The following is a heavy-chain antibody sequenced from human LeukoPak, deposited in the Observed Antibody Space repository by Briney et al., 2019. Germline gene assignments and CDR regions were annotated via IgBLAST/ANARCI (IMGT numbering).Heavy chain of an antibody. D-gene: IGHD2-2*01. V-gene: IGHV4-59*08. CDR2: VDKRGST. J-gene: IGHJ5*02. CDR3: ARGGSSCYGCHDWFDP. CDR1: GGPIRNYY. Sequence: SETLSLTCSVSGGPIRNYYVICLRQSPGKGLEWIGNVDKRGSTNYNPSFKSRVIVSSDTSRNEFSLKLNSVTAADTAIYYCARGGSSCYGCHDWFDPWGERTRVSVSS.